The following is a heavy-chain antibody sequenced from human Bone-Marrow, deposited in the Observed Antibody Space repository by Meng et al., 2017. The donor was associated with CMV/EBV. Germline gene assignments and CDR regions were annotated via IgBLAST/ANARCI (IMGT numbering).Heavy chain of an antibody. CDR1: GYTFTAYH. V-gene: IGHV1-2*02. D-gene: IGHD5-12*01. J-gene: IGHJ6*02. CDR3: ARGVATIRGYYYYYGMDV. CDR2: INPKTGGT. Sequence: ASVKVSCKASGYTFTAYHLHWVRQAPGQGLEWMGWINPKTGGTRYSQNFQGRVTVTRDTSISTAYMELSRLRSEDTAVYYCARGVATIRGYYYYYGMDVWGQGTTVTVSS.